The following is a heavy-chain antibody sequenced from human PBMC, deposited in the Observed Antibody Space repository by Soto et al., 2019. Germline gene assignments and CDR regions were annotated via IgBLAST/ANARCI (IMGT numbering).Heavy chain of an antibody. J-gene: IGHJ4*02. CDR2: INSGKGNT. V-gene: IGHV1-3*04. CDR3: ARAGDDCSAANCYVIDY. D-gene: IGHD2-2*01. Sequence: QVQLVQSGAEVKKPGASVKVSCKASGYTFTRYAMHWVRQAPGQRREWMGWINSGKGNTKYSEKFQGRVIITSDTSASTAYMDRSSLRSEDTAMYYCARAGDDCSAANCYVIDYWGQGTLVTVSS. CDR1: GYTFTRYA.